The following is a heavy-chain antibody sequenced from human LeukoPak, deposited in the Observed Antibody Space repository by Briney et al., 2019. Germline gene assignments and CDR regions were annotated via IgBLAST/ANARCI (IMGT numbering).Heavy chain of an antibody. CDR1: GFTFSSYG. D-gene: IGHD2-21*02. V-gene: IGHV3-30*18. CDR3: AKVGPYCGGDCVHDAFDI. J-gene: IGHJ3*02. Sequence: GRSLRLSCAASGFTFSSYGMHWVRQAPGKGLEWVAVISYDGSNKYYADSVKGRFTISRDNSKNTLYLQMNSLRAEDTAVYYCAKVGPYCGGDCVHDAFDIWGQGTMVTVSS. CDR2: ISYDGSNK.